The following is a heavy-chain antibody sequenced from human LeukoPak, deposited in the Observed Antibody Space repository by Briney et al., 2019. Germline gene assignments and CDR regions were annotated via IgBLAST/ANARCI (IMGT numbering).Heavy chain of an antibody. CDR2: ISSSGSTI. V-gene: IGHV3-11*04. CDR3: ARDQDSSSPSFDY. D-gene: IGHD6-13*01. CDR1: GFTFSDYY. Sequence: TGGSLRLSCAASGFTFSDYYMSWIRQAPGKGLEWVSYISSSGSTIYYADSVKGRFTISRDNAKNSLYLQMNSLRAEDTAVYYCARDQDSSSPSFDYWGQGTLVTVSS. J-gene: IGHJ4*02.